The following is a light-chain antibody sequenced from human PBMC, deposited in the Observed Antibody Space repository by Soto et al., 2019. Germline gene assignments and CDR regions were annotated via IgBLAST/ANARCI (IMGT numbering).Light chain of an antibody. CDR1: SSDIGEHYD. J-gene: IGLJ3*02. V-gene: IGLV1-40*01. CDR2: GND. Sequence: QSVLTQPPSVSRAPGQRVTISCTGGSSDIGEHYDVHWYQQLPGTAPKLLIYGNDNRPSGIPDRFSGSKSGTSASLAITGLQAEDEADYYCQSYDSSLSGWVFGGGTKLTVL. CDR3: QSYDSSLSGWV.